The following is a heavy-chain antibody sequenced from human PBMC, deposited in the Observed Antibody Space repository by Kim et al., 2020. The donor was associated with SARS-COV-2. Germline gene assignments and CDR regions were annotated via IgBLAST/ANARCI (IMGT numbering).Heavy chain of an antibody. CDR2: IYTSGST. V-gene: IGHV4-4*07. D-gene: IGHD4-4*01. CDR1: GGSISSYY. CDR3: ARDLVTVTTFGVNWFDP. J-gene: IGHJ5*02. Sequence: SETLSLTCTVSGGSISSYYWSWIRQPAGKGLEWIGRIYTSGSTNYNPSLKSRVTMSVDTSKNQFSLKLSSVTASDTAVYYCARDLVTVTTFGVNWFDPWGQGTLVTVSS.